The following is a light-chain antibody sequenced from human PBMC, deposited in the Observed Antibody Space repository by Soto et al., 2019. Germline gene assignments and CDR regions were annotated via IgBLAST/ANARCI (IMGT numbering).Light chain of an antibody. CDR2: GAS. V-gene: IGKV3-20*01. CDR1: QSIRSPF. J-gene: IGKJ1*01. Sequence: EIVLTQSPATLSLSPGERATLSCRASQSIRSPFLAWYQQKPGQAPRLFIHGASSRATGIPDRFSGSGSATDFTLTISRLEPEDFAVDYCGSDEWTFGQGTKVE. CDR3: GSDEWT.